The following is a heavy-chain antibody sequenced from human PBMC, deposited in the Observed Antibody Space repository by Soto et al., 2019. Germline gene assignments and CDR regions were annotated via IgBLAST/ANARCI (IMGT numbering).Heavy chain of an antibody. CDR3: ARAGDYYDSRGPFDY. D-gene: IGHD3-22*01. CDR2: INPNSGGT. Sequence: ASVKVSCKASGYTFTGYYMHWLRQAPGQGLEWMGWINPNSGGTNYAQKFQGRVTMTRDTSISTAYMELSRLRSDDTAVYYCARAGDYYDSRGPFDYWGQGTLVTVSS. V-gene: IGHV1-2*02. CDR1: GYTFTGYY. J-gene: IGHJ4*02.